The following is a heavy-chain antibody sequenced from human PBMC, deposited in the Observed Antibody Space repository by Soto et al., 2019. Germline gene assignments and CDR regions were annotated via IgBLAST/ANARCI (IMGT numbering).Heavy chain of an antibody. CDR1: GGSISSINDY. V-gene: IGHV4-39*07. CDR2: IYYSGSS. Sequence: SETLSLTCTVSGGSISSINDYWGWIRQPPGKGLEWIGSIYYSGSSYYNPSLKSRITISVDTSKTQFSLKLNSVSAADTAVYYCARGPSGDKVDYWGQGILVTVSS. D-gene: IGHD7-27*01. J-gene: IGHJ4*02. CDR3: ARGPSGDKVDY.